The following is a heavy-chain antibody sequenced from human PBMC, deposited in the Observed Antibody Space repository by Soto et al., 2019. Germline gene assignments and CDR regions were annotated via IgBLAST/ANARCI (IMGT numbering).Heavy chain of an antibody. CDR3: ARGARYYDFWSGYPYFDY. CDR2: IYYSGST. J-gene: IGHJ4*02. D-gene: IGHD3-3*01. V-gene: IGHV4-61*01. CDR1: GGSVSSGSYY. Sequence: SETLSLTCTVSGGSVSSGSYYWSWIRQPPGKGLEWIGYIYYSGSTNYNPSLKSRVTISVDTSKNQFSLKLSSVTAADTAVYYCARGARYYDFWSGYPYFDYWGQGTLVTVSS.